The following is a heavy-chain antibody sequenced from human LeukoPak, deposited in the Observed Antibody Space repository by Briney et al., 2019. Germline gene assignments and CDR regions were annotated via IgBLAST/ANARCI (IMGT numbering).Heavy chain of an antibody. CDR2: INPNGYLT. D-gene: IGHD4-23*01. CDR3: ERDMSTRVTPISYAFDV. Sequence: ASVKVSCKASENTFTKHYMHLVRQAPAQGLEWLGIINPNGYLTNYAQKFQGRVTMNRDKSKTTQNLELSSVRYEDTAVYYCERDMSTRVTPISYAFDVWGQGTMVTVSS. J-gene: IGHJ3*01. V-gene: IGHV1-46*01. CDR1: ENTFTKHY.